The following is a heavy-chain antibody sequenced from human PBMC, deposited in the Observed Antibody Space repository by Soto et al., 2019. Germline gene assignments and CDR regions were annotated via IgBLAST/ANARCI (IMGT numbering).Heavy chain of an antibody. CDR1: GFTFSSSW. D-gene: IGHD2-8*02. V-gene: IGHV3-7*02. Sequence: ESGGALVQPGGSLRLSCAASGFTFSSSWMAWVRQAPGKGLEWVANINPEGSAEYYVDSVKGRFTTSRDNAKNSLYLQMNSLRLEDTALYYCARHGVWCFDFLGQGALVSISS. CDR3: ARHGVWCFDF. CDR2: INPEGSAE. J-gene: IGHJ4*02.